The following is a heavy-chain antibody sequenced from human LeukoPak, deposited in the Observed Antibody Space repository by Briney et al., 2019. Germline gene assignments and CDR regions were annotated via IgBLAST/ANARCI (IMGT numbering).Heavy chain of an antibody. CDR1: NGSISTYY. V-gene: IGHV4-59*01. CDR3: ARQKDDAFDI. CDR2: IYYSGNT. J-gene: IGHJ3*02. Sequence: SETQSLTCTVSNGSISTYYWNWIRQPPGKGLEWIGYIYYSGNTNYNPSLKSRVTMSVDTSKNQFSLRLNSVTAADTAAYYCARQKDDAFDIWGQGTMVTVSS.